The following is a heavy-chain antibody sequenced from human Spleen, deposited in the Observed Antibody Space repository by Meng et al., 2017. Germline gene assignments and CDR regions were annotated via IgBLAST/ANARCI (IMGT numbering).Heavy chain of an antibody. V-gene: IGHV3-20*04. J-gene: IGHJ3*02. D-gene: IGHD2-8*01. CDR3: ARDRPRGVFDI. CDR1: GFTFDDYG. Sequence: GESLKISCAASGFTFDDYGMSWVRQAPGKGLEWVSGLNWNGATTRYKDSLKGRFTISRDNAKNSLYLQMNSLTAEDTALYYCARDRPRGVFDIWGRGTMVTVSS. CDR2: LNWNGATT.